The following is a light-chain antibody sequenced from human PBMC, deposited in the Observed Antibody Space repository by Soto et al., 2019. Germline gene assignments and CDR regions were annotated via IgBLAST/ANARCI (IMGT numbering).Light chain of an antibody. Sequence: SLLTQPASVSGSPGQSITSSCTGTSSDVGNYKYVSWYQQHPGKAPKLTIYEVSNRPSGVSNRFSGSKSGNTASPTISGLQAEDETDYYCFSYTSSGTYVFGTGTKVTVL. J-gene: IGLJ1*01. CDR3: FSYTSSGTYV. V-gene: IGLV2-14*01. CDR1: SSDVGNYKY. CDR2: EVS.